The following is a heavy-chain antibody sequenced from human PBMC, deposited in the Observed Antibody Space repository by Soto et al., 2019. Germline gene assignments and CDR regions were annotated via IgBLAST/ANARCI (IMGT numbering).Heavy chain of an antibody. Sequence: GGSLRLSCAASGFTFSSYAMSWVRQAPGKGLEWVSAISGSGGSTYYADSVKGRFTISKDNSKNTLYLQMNSLRAEDTAVYYCAKAVRDFWGGYYGNFDYWGQGTLVTVS. V-gene: IGHV3-23*01. CDR1: GFTFSSYA. CDR3: AKAVRDFWGGYYGNFDY. D-gene: IGHD3-3*01. CDR2: ISGSGGST. J-gene: IGHJ4*02.